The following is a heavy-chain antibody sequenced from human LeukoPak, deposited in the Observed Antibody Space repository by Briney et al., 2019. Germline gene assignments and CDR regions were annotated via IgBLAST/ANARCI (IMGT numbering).Heavy chain of an antibody. D-gene: IGHD3-22*01. CDR3: ARGNITMIVVGPMDV. CDR2: IYYSGST. CDR1: GGSISSYY. V-gene: IGHV4-59*01. Sequence: SETLSLTCTVSGGSISSYYWSWIRQPPGKGLEWIGYIYYSGSTNYNPSLKSRVTISVDTSKNQFSLKLSSVTAADTAVYYCARGNITMIVVGPMDVWAKGPRSPSP. J-gene: IGHJ6*03.